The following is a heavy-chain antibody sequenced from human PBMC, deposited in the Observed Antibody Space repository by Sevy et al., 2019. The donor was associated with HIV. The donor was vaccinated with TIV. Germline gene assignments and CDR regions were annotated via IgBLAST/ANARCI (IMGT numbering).Heavy chain of an antibody. J-gene: IGHJ4*02. CDR1: GYTFTGYY. CDR3: ACSPCDILTGYRTHYFDY. CDR2: INPNSGGT. Sequence: ASVKVSCKASGYTFTGYYMHWVRQAPGQGLEWMGWINPNSGGTNCAQKFQGRVTMTRDTSLSTAYMELSRLRSDGTAVYYCACSPCDILTGYRTHYFDYWGQGTLVTVSS. D-gene: IGHD3-9*01. V-gene: IGHV1-2*02.